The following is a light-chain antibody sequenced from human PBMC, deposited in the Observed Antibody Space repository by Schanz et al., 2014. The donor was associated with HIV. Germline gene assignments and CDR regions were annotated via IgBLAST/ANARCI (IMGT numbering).Light chain of an antibody. CDR1: SSDVGADNY. Sequence: QSALTQPASVSGSPGQSITISCTGTSSDVGADNYVSWYQQHPGTAPKIMIYEVSKRPSGVPDRFSGSKSGNTASLTVSGLQAEDEADYYCAAWDVNLNGPVFGGGTKLTVL. CDR3: AAWDVNLNGPV. CDR2: EVS. V-gene: IGLV2-8*01. J-gene: IGLJ2*01.